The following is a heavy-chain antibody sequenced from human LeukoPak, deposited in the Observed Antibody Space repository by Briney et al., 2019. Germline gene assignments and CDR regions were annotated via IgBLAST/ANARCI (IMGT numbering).Heavy chain of an antibody. D-gene: IGHD2-2*01. Sequence: GGSLRLSCAASGFTFSSYAMHWVRQAPGKGLEWVAVISYDGSNKYYADSVKGRFTISRDNSKNTLYLQMNSLSAEDTAVYYCARDYVAVPAVMGGWGQGTLVTVSS. J-gene: IGHJ4*02. CDR2: ISYDGSNK. CDR3: ARDYVAVPAVMGG. CDR1: GFTFSSYA. V-gene: IGHV3-30*04.